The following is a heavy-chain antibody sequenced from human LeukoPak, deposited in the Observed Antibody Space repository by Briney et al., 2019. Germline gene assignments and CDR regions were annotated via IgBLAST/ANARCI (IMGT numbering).Heavy chain of an antibody. CDR1: GYTFGTHW. CDR2: INPNSGGT. CDR3: ARGLLTGRSGYSYGGIDY. Sequence: GASVKVSCKASGYTFGTHWMHWVRQAPGQGLEWMGWINPNSGGTNYAQKFQGRVTITADKSTGTAYMELSSLRSEDTAVYYCARGLLTGRSGYSYGGIDYWGQGTLVTVSS. D-gene: IGHD5-18*01. J-gene: IGHJ4*02. V-gene: IGHV1-2*02.